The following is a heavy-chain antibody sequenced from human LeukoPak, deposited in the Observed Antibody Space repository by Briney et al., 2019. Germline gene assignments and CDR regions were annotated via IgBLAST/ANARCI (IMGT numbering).Heavy chain of an antibody. J-gene: IGHJ4*02. D-gene: IGHD6-6*01. Sequence: ASVKVSCKASGYTFTSYDSNWVRQATGQGLEWMVWTNPNSGNTGYAQKFQGRVAMTRNTSISTAYMELSSLRSEDTAVYYCAREPMGDSSSSPFDYWGQGTLVTVSS. CDR3: AREPMGDSSSSPFDY. CDR2: TNPNSGNT. CDR1: GYTFTSYD. V-gene: IGHV1-8*01.